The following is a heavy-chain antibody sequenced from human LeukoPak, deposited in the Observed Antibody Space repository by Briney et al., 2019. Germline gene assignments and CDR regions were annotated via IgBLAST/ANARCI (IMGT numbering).Heavy chain of an antibody. CDR2: IKEDGSEK. CDR3: ARDKYCSDDNCDGGSKFDY. J-gene: IGHJ4*02. V-gene: IGHV3-7*01. D-gene: IGHD2-15*01. CDR1: GFTFSNYW. Sequence: GGSLRLSCAASGFTFSNYWMSWVRQAPGKGLEWVANIKEDGSEKNYVDSVKGRFTISRDNAKNSLYLQMNSLRAEDTGVYYCARDKYCSDDNCDGGSKFDYWGQGTLVTVSS.